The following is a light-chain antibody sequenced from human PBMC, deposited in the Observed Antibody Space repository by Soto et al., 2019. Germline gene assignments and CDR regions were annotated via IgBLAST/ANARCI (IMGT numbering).Light chain of an antibody. CDR2: AAS. CDR3: QQSYSTPFT. Sequence: DIQLTQSPSSLSASVGDRVTITCRASQDIRSALGWYQQKPGKVPKLLIYAASTLQSGVPSRFSGSRSGTDFTLTISSLQPEDFATYYCQQSYSTPFTFGQGTRLEIK. J-gene: IGKJ5*01. CDR1: QDIRSA. V-gene: IGKV1-39*01.